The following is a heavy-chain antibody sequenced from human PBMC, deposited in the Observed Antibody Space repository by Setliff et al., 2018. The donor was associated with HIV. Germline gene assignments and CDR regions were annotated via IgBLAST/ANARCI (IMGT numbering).Heavy chain of an antibody. J-gene: IGHJ6*03. CDR2: IYTTGST. D-gene: IGHD2-2*01. Sequence: SETLSLTCTVSGGSISSGSYYWTWIRQPAGRGLEWIGQIYTTGSTKYNPSLKSRVTMSVDTSKNRFSLNLSSVTAADTAVYYCARLGYCSSTSCYYYYYMDVWGKGTTVTVSS. V-gene: IGHV4-61*09. CDR1: GGSISSGSYY. CDR3: ARLGYCSSTSCYYYYYMDV.